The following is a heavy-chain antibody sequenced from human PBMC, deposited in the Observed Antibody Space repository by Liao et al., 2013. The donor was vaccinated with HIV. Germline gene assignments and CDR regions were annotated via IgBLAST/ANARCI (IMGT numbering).Heavy chain of an antibody. CDR1: GGSFSGYY. V-gene: IGHV4-34*01. Sequence: QVQLQQWGAGLLKPSETLSLTCAVYGGSFSGYYWSWIRQPPGKGLEWIGEINHSGSTNYNPSLKSRVTISVDTSKNQFSLKLSSVTAADTAVYYCAREGIAAAGTPFDYWGQGTLVTVSS. D-gene: IGHD6-13*01. J-gene: IGHJ4*02. CDR2: INHSGST. CDR3: AREGIAAAGTPFDY.